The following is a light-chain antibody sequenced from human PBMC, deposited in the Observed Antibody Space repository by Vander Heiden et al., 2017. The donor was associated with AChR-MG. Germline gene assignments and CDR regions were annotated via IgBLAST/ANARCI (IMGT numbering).Light chain of an antibody. J-gene: IGLJ3*02. Sequence: QSVLTQPPSASGTPGQRVTISCSGSSANIGSNYVDWYQQLTGTAPKLLIDRNNQRHSGVPDRFSGAKAGTSASLAISGRRSEEEADYYCAAGDDSRSGWVFGGGTKLTVL. CDR3: AAGDDSRSGWV. CDR1: SANIGSNY. CDR2: RNN. V-gene: IGLV1-47*01.